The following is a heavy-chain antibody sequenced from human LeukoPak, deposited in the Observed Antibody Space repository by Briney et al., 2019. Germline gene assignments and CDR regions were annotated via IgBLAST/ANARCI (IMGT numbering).Heavy chain of an antibody. CDR2: IYSSGSA. V-gene: IGHV4-59*01. CDR3: VRDKGPYWYFDL. Sequence: PSETLSLTSTVSGGSISSYYWNWFRQPPGKGLEWIGNIYSSGSANYNPSLQSRGTVSVDTSKSQISLKLSSVTAADTAVYYCVRDKGPYWYFDLWGGGTLVAVSS. J-gene: IGHJ2*01. CDR1: GGSISSYY.